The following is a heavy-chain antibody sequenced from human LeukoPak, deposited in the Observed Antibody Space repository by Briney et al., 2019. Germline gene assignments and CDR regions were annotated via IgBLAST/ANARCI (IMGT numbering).Heavy chain of an antibody. J-gene: IGHJ5*02. D-gene: IGHD3-3*01. Sequence: PSETLSLTCAVSGDSVTSSLSYWGWIRQSPGKGLEGVGCLFYPGRTYSNPSLKTRVNISVDPSKNHFSLNLTSVTAADTAVYYCARLNTRLTILAWGQGTLVTVSS. CDR1: GDSVTSSLSY. CDR3: ARLNTRLTILA. CDR2: LFYPGRT. V-gene: IGHV4-39*02.